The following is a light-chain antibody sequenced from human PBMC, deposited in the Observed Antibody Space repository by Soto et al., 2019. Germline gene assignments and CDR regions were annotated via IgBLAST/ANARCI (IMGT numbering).Light chain of an antibody. CDR2: DAS. V-gene: IGKV3-20*01. Sequence: EIVMTQSPGTLSLSPGERATLSCRASQSVNSYLAWYQQKPGQAPRLLISDASDRATGIPDRFSGSGSGTDFTLTISRLVPEDFAVYYCQQYGDSPLTFGQGTKVDIK. J-gene: IGKJ1*01. CDR3: QQYGDSPLT. CDR1: QSVNSY.